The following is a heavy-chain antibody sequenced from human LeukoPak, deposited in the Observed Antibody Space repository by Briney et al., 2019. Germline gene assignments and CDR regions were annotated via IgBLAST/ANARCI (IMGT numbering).Heavy chain of an antibody. CDR2: IRYDGSNK. CDR3: AKDSLTGSGPYYFDC. D-gene: IGHD3-9*01. Sequence: GGSLRLSCTTSGSTFSNYGMYWVRQAPGKGLEWLAFIRYDGSNKYYADSVKGRFTISRDNSKNTLYLQMNSLRAEDTAVYYCAKDSLTGSGPYYFDCWGQGTLVTVSS. J-gene: IGHJ4*02. V-gene: IGHV3-30*02. CDR1: GSTFSNYG.